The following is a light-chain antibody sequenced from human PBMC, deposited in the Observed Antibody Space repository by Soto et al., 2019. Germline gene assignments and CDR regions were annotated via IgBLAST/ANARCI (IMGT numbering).Light chain of an antibody. CDR2: EGG. CDR3: SSYAGSSNV. Sequence: QSALTQPASVSGSPGQSITISCTGTSSDVGNYNLVSWYQQHPGKAPKLMIYEGGKRPSGVSNRFSGSKSGNTASLTVSGLQAEDEADYYCSSYAGSSNVFGTGTKLTVL. V-gene: IGLV2-14*02. J-gene: IGLJ1*01. CDR1: SSDVGNYNL.